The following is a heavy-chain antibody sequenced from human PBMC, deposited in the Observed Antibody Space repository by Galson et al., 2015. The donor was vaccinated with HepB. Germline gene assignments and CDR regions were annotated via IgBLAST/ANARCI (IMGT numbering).Heavy chain of an antibody. CDR3: ARVDYSSPLSFDI. CDR1: GFTFSDYY. V-gene: IGHV3-11*06. CDR2: ISGGSYYT. D-gene: IGHD4-11*01. Sequence: SLRLSCAASGFTFSDYYMSWIRQAPGKGLEWVSDISGGSYYTKYTDSVKGRFTISRDNAKNTVHLQMDSLRAEDTAVYYCARVDYSSPLSFDIWGQGTMVTVSS. J-gene: IGHJ3*02.